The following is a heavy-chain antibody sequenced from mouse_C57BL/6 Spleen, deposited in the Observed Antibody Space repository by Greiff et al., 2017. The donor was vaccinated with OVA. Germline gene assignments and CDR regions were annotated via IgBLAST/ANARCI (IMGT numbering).Heavy chain of an antibody. Sequence: VKLQQPGAELVKPGASVKMSCKASGYTFTSYWITWVKQRPGQGLEWIGDIYPGSGSTNYNEKFKSKATLTVDTSSSTAYMQLSSLTSEDSAVYYCARYGSGYVGDYAMDYWGQGTSVTVSS. CDR2: IYPGSGST. CDR3: ARYGSGYVGDYAMDY. J-gene: IGHJ4*01. D-gene: IGHD3-2*02. CDR1: GYTFTSYW. V-gene: IGHV1-55*01.